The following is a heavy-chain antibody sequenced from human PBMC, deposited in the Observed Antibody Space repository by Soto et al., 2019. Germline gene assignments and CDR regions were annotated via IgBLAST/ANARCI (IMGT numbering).Heavy chain of an antibody. CDR2: ISGSGGST. V-gene: IGHV3-23*01. J-gene: IGHJ5*02. CDR3: TKDLRTYCSSTSCFLNWFDP. D-gene: IGHD2-2*01. CDR1: GFTLSSYA. Sequence: GGSLRLSCAASGFTLSSYAMSWVRQAPGKGLEWVSAISGSGGSTYYADSVKGRFTISRDNSKNTLYLQMNSLRAEDTAVYYCTKDLRTYCSSTSCFLNWFDPWGQGTLVTVSS.